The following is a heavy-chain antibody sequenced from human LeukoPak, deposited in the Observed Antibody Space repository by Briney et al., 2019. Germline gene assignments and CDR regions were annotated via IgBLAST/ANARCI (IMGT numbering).Heavy chain of an antibody. J-gene: IGHJ3*02. D-gene: IGHD6-19*01. V-gene: IGHV4-30-4*01. Sequence: SQTLSLTCTVSGGSISSGDYYWSWIRQPPGNGLEWIGYIYYSGSTYYNPSLKSRVSISLDTSKNEFSLKLSSVTAADTAVYYCARGIAVATTVSFDIWGQGTMVTVSS. CDR1: GGSISSGDYY. CDR3: ARGIAVATTVSFDI. CDR2: IYYSGST.